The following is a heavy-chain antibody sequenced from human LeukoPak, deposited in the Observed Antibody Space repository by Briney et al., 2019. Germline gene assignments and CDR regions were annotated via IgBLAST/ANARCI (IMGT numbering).Heavy chain of an antibody. CDR2: IKQDGSEK. D-gene: IGHD3-10*01. V-gene: IGHV3-7*03. J-gene: IGHJ4*02. Sequence: GGSLRLSCAASGFTFSRYWMSWVRQAPGKGLEWVANIKQDGSEKYYVDSVKGRFTISRDNAKNSLYLQMNSLRAEDTAVYYCASRDGSGGSYRYFDYWGQGTLVTVSS. CDR3: ASRDGSGGSYRYFDY. CDR1: GFTFSRYW.